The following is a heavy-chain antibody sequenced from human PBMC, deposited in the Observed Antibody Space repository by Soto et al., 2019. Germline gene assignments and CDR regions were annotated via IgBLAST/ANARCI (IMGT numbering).Heavy chain of an antibody. V-gene: IGHV4-59*01. J-gene: IGHJ4*02. CDR1: GGSISGYY. CDR3: ARGTTAIEVYFDY. CDR2: IYYSGST. D-gene: IGHD4-4*01. Sequence: SETLSLTWTVSGGSISGYYWSWLRQPPGKGLEWIGYIYYSGSTNYNPSLKSRVTISVDTSKNQFSLKLSSVTAADTAVYYCARGTTAIEVYFDYWGQGTLVTAPQ.